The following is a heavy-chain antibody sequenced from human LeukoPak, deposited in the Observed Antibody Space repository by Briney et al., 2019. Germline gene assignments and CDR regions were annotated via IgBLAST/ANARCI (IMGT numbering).Heavy chain of an antibody. CDR1: GGSISSGDYY. V-gene: IGHV4-30-4*01. CDR3: ARIQVGSTSFDI. CDR2: IYHSGST. D-gene: IGHD1-26*01. Sequence: SQTLSLTCTVSGGSISSGDYYWSWIRQPPGKGLEWIGEIYHSGSTNYNPSLKSRVTISVDKSENQFSLKLSSVTAADTAVYYCARIQVGSTSFDIWGQGTMVTVSS. J-gene: IGHJ3*02.